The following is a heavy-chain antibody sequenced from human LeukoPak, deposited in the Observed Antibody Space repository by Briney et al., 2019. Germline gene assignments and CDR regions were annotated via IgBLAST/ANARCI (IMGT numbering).Heavy chain of an antibody. Sequence: GASVKVSCKASGYTFTSYYMHWVRQAPGQGLEWMEIINPSGGSTSYAQKFQGRVTMTRDTSTSTVYMELSSLRSEDTAVYYCARGRIAAAGTDLNWFDPWGQGTLVTVSS. V-gene: IGHV1-46*01. J-gene: IGHJ5*02. D-gene: IGHD6-13*01. CDR1: GYTFTSYY. CDR2: INPSGGST. CDR3: ARGRIAAAGTDLNWFDP.